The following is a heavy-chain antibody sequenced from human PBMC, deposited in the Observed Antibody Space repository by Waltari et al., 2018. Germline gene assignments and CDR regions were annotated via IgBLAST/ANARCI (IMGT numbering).Heavy chain of an antibody. CDR3: ARDWSGSGRGINY. CDR1: GFTFSTYW. V-gene: IGHV3-7*01. CDR2: NKTDGGEK. J-gene: IGHJ4*02. Sequence: VESGGGLVQPGGSLRLSCAASGFTFSTYWMSWVRQAPGKGQEWVANNKTDGGEKYYVDSVKGRFAISRDDANNCLSLQMSALRAEDTGGYYCARDWSGSGRGINYWGQGTLVTVSS. D-gene: IGHD3-3*01.